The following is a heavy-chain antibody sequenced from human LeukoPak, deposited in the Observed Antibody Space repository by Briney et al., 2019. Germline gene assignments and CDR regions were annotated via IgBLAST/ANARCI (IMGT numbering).Heavy chain of an antibody. D-gene: IGHD6-13*01. CDR3: ARGEVIAAAGRGAIDY. Sequence: SVKVSCKASGGTFSSYAISWVRQAPGQVLEWMGGIIPIFGTANYAQKFQGRVTITADKSTSTAYMELSSLRSEDTAVYYCARGEVIAAAGRGAIDYWGQGTLVTVSS. J-gene: IGHJ4*02. V-gene: IGHV1-69*06. CDR1: GGTFSSYA. CDR2: IIPIFGTA.